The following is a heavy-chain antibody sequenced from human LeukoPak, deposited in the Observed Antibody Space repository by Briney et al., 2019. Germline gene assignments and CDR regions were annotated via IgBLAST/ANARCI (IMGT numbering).Heavy chain of an antibody. D-gene: IGHD3-10*02. CDR2: ISTGSSAI. V-gene: IGHV3-48*04. CDR3: ARGLFGELLWGRYGMDV. J-gene: IGHJ6*02. Sequence: SGGSLRLSCAASGFTFSSYSMNWVRQAPGKGLEWVSYISTGSSAIYYADSVKGRFTISRDNAKNSLYLQMNSLRVEDTAVYYCARGLFGELLWGRYGMDVWGQGTTVTVSS. CDR1: GFTFSSYS.